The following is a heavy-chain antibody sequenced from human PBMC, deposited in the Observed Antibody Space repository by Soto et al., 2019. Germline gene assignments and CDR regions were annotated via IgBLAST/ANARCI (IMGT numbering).Heavy chain of an antibody. Sequence: EEQLLESGGGLVQPGGSLRLSCAASGFTFSNYAMSWVRQAPGKGLEWVSAMSGGGGSPSYADSVKGRFTISRDNSKNTLYLEMNSLRAEDTAVYYCTKLQTITTGASDCWGQGTLVTVSS. CDR3: TKLQTITTGASDC. V-gene: IGHV3-23*01. D-gene: IGHD1-1*01. J-gene: IGHJ4*02. CDR1: GFTFSNYA. CDR2: MSGGGGSP.